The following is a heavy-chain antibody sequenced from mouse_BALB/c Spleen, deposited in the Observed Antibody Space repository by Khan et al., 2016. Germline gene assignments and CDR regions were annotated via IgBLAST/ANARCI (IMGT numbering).Heavy chain of an antibody. CDR2: INYRGST. V-gene: IGHV3-8*02. CDR1: GDSISSGY. Sequence: EVQLQESGLSLVKPSPTLSLTCSVTGDSISSGYWYCIRKFPGIKLESLGYINYRGSTYYNPSLQCRISLTRDSSQNQYYLQSNSVTTGDTATYYCARYDVYYCDYWGQGTTLTVTT. CDR3: ARYDVYYCDY. J-gene: IGHJ2*01. D-gene: IGHD2-3*01.